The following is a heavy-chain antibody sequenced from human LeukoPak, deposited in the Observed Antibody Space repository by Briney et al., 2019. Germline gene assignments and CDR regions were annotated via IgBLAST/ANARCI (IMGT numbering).Heavy chain of an antibody. CDR1: GFTFNSYA. Sequence: GGSLRLSCAASGFTFNSYAMIWVRQAPEKGLECVSPNSGSGGSTYYADSVKGRFTISRDNSKNTLYLKMNSLRADDTAVYYCAKGGRGAAAADYYYYYMDVWGKGTTVTVSS. D-gene: IGHD6-13*01. J-gene: IGHJ6*03. V-gene: IGHV3-23*01. CDR3: AKGGRGAAAADYYYYYMDV. CDR2: NSGSGGST.